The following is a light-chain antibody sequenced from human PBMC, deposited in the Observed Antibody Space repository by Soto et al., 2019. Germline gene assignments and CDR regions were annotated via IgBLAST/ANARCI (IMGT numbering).Light chain of an antibody. CDR3: CSHSSSNSFV. CDR2: EVS. Sequence: QSVRTQPPSVSGSPGQSVTISCTGTSSDVGAYNRVSWYQQSPGTAPKLMIYEVSDRPSGVPDRFSGSKSGNTASLTISGLQAEDEADYYCCSHSSSNSFVFGTGTKVTVL. CDR1: SSDVGAYNR. J-gene: IGLJ1*01. V-gene: IGLV2-18*02.